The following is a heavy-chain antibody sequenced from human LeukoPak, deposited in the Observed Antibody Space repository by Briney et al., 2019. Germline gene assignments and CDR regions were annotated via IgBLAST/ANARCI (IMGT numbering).Heavy chain of an antibody. J-gene: IGHJ5*01. CDR2: VSYEGTIK. V-gene: IGHV3-30*14. CDR1: GFAFSNFA. Sequence: GRSLRLSCAASGFAFSNFAMHWVRQAPGKGLEWVAVVSYEGTIKYYSDSAKGRFTISRDNSNSLISLQMNNLTTEDTAAYYCAREKFDSWGQGTLVTVS. CDR3: AREKFDS.